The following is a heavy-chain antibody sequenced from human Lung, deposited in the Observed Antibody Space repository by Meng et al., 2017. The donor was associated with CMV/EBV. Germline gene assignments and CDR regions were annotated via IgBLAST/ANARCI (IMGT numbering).Heavy chain of an antibody. V-gene: IGHV3-33*06. D-gene: IGHD2-15*01. Sequence: SLRLXCAASGFTFSSYGMHWVRQAPGKGLEWVAVIWYDGSNTYYADSVKGRFTISRDNSKNTLYLQMNSLRAEDTAVYYCAKWIGGSNYYGMDVWGQGTXVTVSS. J-gene: IGHJ6*02. CDR1: GFTFSSYG. CDR3: AKWIGGSNYYGMDV. CDR2: IWYDGSNT.